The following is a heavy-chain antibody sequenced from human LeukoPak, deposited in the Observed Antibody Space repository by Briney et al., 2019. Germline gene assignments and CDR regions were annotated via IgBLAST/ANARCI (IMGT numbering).Heavy chain of an antibody. CDR3: ARDGDYDNYYYYGMDV. V-gene: IGHV4-59*01. CDR1: GRSFSGDY. J-gene: IGHJ6*02. D-gene: IGHD3-9*01. Sequence: PSETVSLTCAVYGRSFSGDYWSWIRQPPGKGLEWIGNIYCSGSTNYNPSLKSRVTISVDTSKNQFSLKLSSVTAADTAVYYCARDGDYDNYYYYGMDVWGQGTTVTVSS. CDR2: IYCSGST.